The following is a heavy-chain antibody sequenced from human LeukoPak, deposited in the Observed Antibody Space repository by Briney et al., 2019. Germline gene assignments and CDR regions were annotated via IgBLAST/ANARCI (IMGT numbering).Heavy chain of an antibody. D-gene: IGHD3-3*01. V-gene: IGHV4-34*01. J-gene: IGHJ4*02. Sequence: SETLSLTCAVYGGSVSGYYWSWIRPPPGKGLEWIGEISHRGRTHYTPSLQSRVTMSVDTSKNQFALNLNSVTAADTAVYYCARVPLRFLEPFDYWGQGILVTVSS. CDR1: GGSVSGYY. CDR3: ARVPLRFLEPFDY. CDR2: ISHRGRT.